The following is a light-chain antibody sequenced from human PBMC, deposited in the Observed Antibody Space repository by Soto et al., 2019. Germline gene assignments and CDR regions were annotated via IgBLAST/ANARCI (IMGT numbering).Light chain of an antibody. V-gene: IGLV1-51*02. CDR2: EKN. Sequence: QSVLTQPPSVSAAPGQTVTISCSGSSSNIGNNYVSWYQQLPGTAPKLLVYEKNKRPSGIPDRFSGSKSGTSATLVITGLQTGDEADYYCATWDSSLSAVFGGGTKLTVL. J-gene: IGLJ2*01. CDR1: SSNIGNNY. CDR3: ATWDSSLSAV.